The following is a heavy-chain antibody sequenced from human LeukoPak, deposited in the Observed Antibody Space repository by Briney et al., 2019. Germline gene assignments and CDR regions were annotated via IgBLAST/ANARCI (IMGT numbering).Heavy chain of an antibody. V-gene: IGHV3-48*01. CDR2: ISSSSSTI. D-gene: IGHD1-26*01. CDR3: ATAGWESGSPEAFDI. J-gene: IGHJ3*02. Sequence: GGSLRLSCAASGFTFSSYSMNWVRQAPGKGLEWVSYISSSSSTIYYADSVKGRFTISRDNAKNSLYLQMNSLRAEDTAVYYCATAGWESGSPEAFDIWGQGTMVTVSS. CDR1: GFTFSSYS.